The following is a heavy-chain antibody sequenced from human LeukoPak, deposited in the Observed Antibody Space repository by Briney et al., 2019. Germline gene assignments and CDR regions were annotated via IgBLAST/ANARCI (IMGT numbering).Heavy chain of an antibody. CDR2: ISWNSGSI. CDR1: GFTFDDYA. D-gene: IGHD2-2*01. J-gene: IGHJ2*01. CDR3: AKDSYGYCSSTSCPWYFDL. Sequence: PGGSLRLSCAASGFTFDDYAMHWVRQAPGKGLEWVSGISWNSGSIGYADSVKGRFTISRDNAKNSLYLQMNSLRAEDTALYYCAKDSYGYCSSTSCPWYFDLWGRGTLVTVSS. V-gene: IGHV3-9*01.